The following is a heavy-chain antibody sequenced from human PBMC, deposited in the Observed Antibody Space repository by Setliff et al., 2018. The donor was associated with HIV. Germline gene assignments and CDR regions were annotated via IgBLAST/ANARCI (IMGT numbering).Heavy chain of an antibody. CDR3: ARTLYYYDTSAGGYCFDY. D-gene: IGHD3-22*01. CDR2: IYHTGST. CDR1: GGPINSTSYY. J-gene: IGHJ4*02. V-gene: IGHV4-39*07. Sequence: SETLSLTCTVSGGPINSTSYYWGWIRQPPGNGLEWIGSIYHTGSTYYKPSLKSRVTISADTSKNHFSLKLNSVTAADTAVYYCARTLYYYDTSAGGYCFDYWGQGTLVTVSS.